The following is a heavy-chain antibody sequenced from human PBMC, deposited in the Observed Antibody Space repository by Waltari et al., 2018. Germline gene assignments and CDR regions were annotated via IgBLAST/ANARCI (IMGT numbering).Heavy chain of an antibody. CDR2: IYPSDSDT. J-gene: IGHJ5*02. Sequence: PLVQSGAEVIKAGESLKISCKGSGYNFNTSWVAWVRQMPGKGLEWMGVIYPSDSDTRYSPSFQGQVTISADKSINTVYLQWSSLEASDTATYYCARGSRDDWFDPWGQGTLVTVSS. CDR3: ARGSRDDWFDP. CDR1: GYNFNTSW. D-gene: IGHD3-10*01. V-gene: IGHV5-51*03.